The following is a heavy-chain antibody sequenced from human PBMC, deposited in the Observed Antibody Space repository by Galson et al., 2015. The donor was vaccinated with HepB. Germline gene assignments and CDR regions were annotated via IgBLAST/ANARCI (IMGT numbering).Heavy chain of an antibody. V-gene: IGHV3-9*01. D-gene: IGHD6-6*01. Sequence: SLRLSCAASGFTFDDYAMHWVRQAPGKGLEWVSVISWNSGSIGYGDSVKGRFTISRDNAKNSLYLQMNSLRAEDTALYYCAKVVSSSPQRHMDVWGKGTPVLVSS. J-gene: IGHJ6*03. CDR2: ISWNSGSI. CDR3: AKVVSSSPQRHMDV. CDR1: GFTFDDYA.